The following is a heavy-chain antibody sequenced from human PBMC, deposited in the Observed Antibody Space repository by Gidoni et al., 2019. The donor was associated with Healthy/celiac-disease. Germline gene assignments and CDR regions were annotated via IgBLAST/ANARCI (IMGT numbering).Heavy chain of an antibody. CDR3: ARAHCSGGSCYRYYFDY. J-gene: IGHJ4*02. Sequence: QVQLVESGGGVVQPGRSLRLSCAASGSTFSSYGMHWVRQAPGKGLEWVAVIWYDGSNKYYADSVKGRFTISRDNSKNTLYLQMNSLRAEDTAVYYCARAHCSGGSCYRYYFDYWGQGTLVTVSS. D-gene: IGHD2-15*01. CDR1: GSTFSSYG. V-gene: IGHV3-33*01. CDR2: IWYDGSNK.